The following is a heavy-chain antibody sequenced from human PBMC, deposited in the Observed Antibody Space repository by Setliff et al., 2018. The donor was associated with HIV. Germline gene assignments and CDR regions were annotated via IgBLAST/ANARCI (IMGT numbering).Heavy chain of an antibody. D-gene: IGHD5-12*01. CDR3: ARELYVDIVATIDPLGDDYYYYYYMDV. Sequence: ASVTVSCTASRYTFTGYYLHWVRQAPGQGLQWMGRLNPKPGVAHFAQTFQGRVTMTRDTSIGIAFMELRSLRSDDTAVYYCARELYVDIVATIDPLGDDYYYYYYMDVWGKGTTVTVSS. CDR2: LNPKPGVA. CDR1: RYTFTGYY. J-gene: IGHJ6*03. V-gene: IGHV1-2*06.